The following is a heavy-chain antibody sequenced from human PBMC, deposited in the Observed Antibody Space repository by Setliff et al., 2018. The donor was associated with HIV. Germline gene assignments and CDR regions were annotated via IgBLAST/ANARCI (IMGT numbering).Heavy chain of an antibody. D-gene: IGHD2-21*01. J-gene: IGHJ3*02. V-gene: IGHV3-49*04. CDR2: VRSKPNGGTT. CDR3: ATDVPYSGGALNN. Sequence: HPGGSLRLSCAASGFTFDDYALTWVRQAPGKGLEWVGFVRSKPNGGTTDYAASVKGRFTISRDDSKNTVYLQMHGLKIEDTALYYCATDVPYSGGALNNWGQGIVVTVSS. CDR1: GFTFDDYA.